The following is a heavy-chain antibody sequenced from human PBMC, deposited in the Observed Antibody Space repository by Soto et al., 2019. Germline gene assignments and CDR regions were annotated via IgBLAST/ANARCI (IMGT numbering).Heavy chain of an antibody. CDR3: ARAYPLN. J-gene: IGHJ1*01. CDR2: IKDDGSQR. V-gene: IGHV3-7*05. CDR1: GFRFSGYW. Sequence: EVQLVESGGGLVQPGGSLRLSCAASGFRFSGYWMSWVRQAPGKGLQWVANIKDDGSQRYYMDSVEDRFTISRDNARDSLFLQMNSLTVEDTAGYYCARAYPLNWGQGTLVTVSS.